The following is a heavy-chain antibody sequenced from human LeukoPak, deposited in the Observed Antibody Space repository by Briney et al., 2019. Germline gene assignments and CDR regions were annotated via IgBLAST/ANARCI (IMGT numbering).Heavy chain of an antibody. V-gene: IGHV3-48*02. CDR1: GFTFSSYS. CDR3: ARAAPKYYYDSSGYLFDY. CDR2: ISSSSSTI. Sequence: GGSLRLSCAASGFTFSSYSMNWVRQAPGKGLEWVSYISSSSSTIYYADSVKGRFTISRDNAKNSLYLQMNSLRDEDTAVYYCARAAPKYYYDSSGYLFDYWGQGTLVTASS. D-gene: IGHD3-22*01. J-gene: IGHJ4*02.